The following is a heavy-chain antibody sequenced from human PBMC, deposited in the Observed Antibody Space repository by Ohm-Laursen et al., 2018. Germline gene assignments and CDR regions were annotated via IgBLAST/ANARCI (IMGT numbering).Heavy chain of an antibody. Sequence: GSLRLSCTASGLTFSSYWMSWVRQAPGKGLEWVANIKEDGSEKNYVDSVKGRFTISRDNAKNSLYLQMNSLKVEDTAVYYCARDRRTIIDHWGQGTLVTVSS. J-gene: IGHJ4*02. CDR3: ARDRRTIIDH. CDR1: GLTFSSYW. D-gene: IGHD1-1*01. V-gene: IGHV3-7*03. CDR2: IKEDGSEK.